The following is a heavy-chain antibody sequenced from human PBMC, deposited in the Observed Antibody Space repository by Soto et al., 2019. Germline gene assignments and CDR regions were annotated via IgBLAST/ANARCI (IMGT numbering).Heavy chain of an antibody. CDR1: GGTFGSDA. CDR2: IIPIFGTT. J-gene: IGHJ5*02. V-gene: IGHV1-69*06. CDR3: VRDRTDSGYYTNWLDP. D-gene: IGHD3-22*01. Sequence: SVKVSCKASGGTFGSDAITWVRQAPGQGLEWVGRIIPIFGTTNYAQNLQGRVTISADKSTLTSYMELHSLTSDDTALYYCVRDRTDSGYYTNWLDPWGQGTQVTVSS.